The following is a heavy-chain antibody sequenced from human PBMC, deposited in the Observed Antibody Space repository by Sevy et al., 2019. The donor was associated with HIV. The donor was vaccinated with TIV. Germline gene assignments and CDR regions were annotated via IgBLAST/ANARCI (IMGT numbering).Heavy chain of an antibody. D-gene: IGHD2-15*01. CDR1: GYTFTSYG. V-gene: IGHV1-18*01. J-gene: IGHJ4*02. Sequence: ASVKVSCKASGYTFTSYGITWVRQAPGQGLEWMGWISALNGDTNYAQRLQGRVTMTTDTSTSTAYMELRSLRSDDTAVYYCARAYCSGGRYYSLAHWGQGTLVTVSS. CDR3: ARAYCSGGRYYSLAH. CDR2: ISALNGDT.